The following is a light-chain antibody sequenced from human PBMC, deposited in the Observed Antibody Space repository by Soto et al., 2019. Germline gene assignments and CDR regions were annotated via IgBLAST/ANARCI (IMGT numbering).Light chain of an antibody. CDR2: DVS. J-gene: IGLJ1*01. V-gene: IGLV2-11*01. CDR3: CSYEGSDTLYG. Sequence: QSVLTQPRSVSGSPGQSVTISCTGTSTDVGGYNYVSWYQQHPGKVPKLMLYDVSKRPSGVPDRFSGSKSGNTASLTISGLQAEDEADYYCCSYEGSDTLYGLGSGTRGTV. CDR1: STDVGGYNY.